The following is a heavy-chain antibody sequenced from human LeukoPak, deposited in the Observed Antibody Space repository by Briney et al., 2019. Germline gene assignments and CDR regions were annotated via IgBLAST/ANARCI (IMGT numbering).Heavy chain of an antibody. Sequence: PSETLSLTCSVSGVSISDYHWIWIRQPPAKGLEWMGYFSYSGSTRCNPSLKSRVTMSVDTSKNQFSLRLISVAAADTAVYYCARMYSGTSYYFDFWGQGTLVTVSS. V-gene: IGHV4-59*01. CDR2: FSYSGST. D-gene: IGHD1-26*01. CDR3: ARMYSGTSYYFDF. CDR1: GVSISDYH. J-gene: IGHJ4*02.